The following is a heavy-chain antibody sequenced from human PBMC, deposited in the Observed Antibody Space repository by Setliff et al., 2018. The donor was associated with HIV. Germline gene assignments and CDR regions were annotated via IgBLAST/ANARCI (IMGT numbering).Heavy chain of an antibody. CDR2: SSSSGYST. Sequence: PGGSLRLSCAASGFIFSSYEMNWVRQAPGKGLEWVSYSSSSGYSTNYADSVKGRFTMSRDNAKNLLYLQMNSLRAEDTAVYYCASHHSADIYYSYYGMDVWAKGPRSPSP. CDR3: ASHHSADIYYSYYGMDV. CDR1: GFIFSSYE. D-gene: IGHD6-13*01. J-gene: IGHJ6*02. V-gene: IGHV3-48*03.